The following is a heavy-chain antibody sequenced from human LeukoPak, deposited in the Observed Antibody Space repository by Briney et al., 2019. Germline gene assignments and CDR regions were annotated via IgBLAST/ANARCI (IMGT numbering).Heavy chain of an antibody. CDR3: AKGARKLTNYYGSGSYYPSDAFDI. V-gene: IGHV3-23*01. CDR1: GFTFNTYA. J-gene: IGHJ3*02. Sequence: GGSLRLSCAVSGFTFNTYAMSWVRQAPGKGLEWVSSICGRNSLTYYADSVKGRFTISRDNSKNTLYLQMNSLRAEDTAVYYCAKGARKLTNYYGSGSYYPSDAFDIWGQGTMVTVSS. D-gene: IGHD3-10*01. CDR2: ICGRNSLT.